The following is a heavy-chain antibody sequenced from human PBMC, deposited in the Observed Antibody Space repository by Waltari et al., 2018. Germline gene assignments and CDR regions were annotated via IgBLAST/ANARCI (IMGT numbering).Heavy chain of an antibody. CDR2: IIPIFGAP. D-gene: IGHD3-16*01. V-gene: IGHV1-69*12. J-gene: IGHJ6*03. CDR1: SSHG. Sequence: QVQLEQSGAEVRKPGSSVKVSCKASSSHGISWVRQAPGQGFEWMGGIIPIFGAPNYAQRFKDRLTIIADESTSTAYMELSRLTKDDTAVYYCARDGGDITTHYYHMDVWDKWTTVTVSS. CDR3: ARDGGDITTHYYHMDV.